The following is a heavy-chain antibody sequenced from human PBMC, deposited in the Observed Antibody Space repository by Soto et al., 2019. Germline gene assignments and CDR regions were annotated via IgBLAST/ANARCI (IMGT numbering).Heavy chain of an antibody. CDR3: AKDSDLGSSVSWFDP. J-gene: IGHJ5*02. D-gene: IGHD3-10*01. Sequence: EVQLVESGGGLVKPGGSLRLSCAASGFTFSSYTMNWVRQAPGKGLEWVSSISSSSSYVFYTDSVKGRFTISRDNANNSPYLQMNSLRAEDTAVYYCAKDSDLGSSVSWFDPWGQGTLVTVSS. CDR1: GFTFSSYT. V-gene: IGHV3-21*01. CDR2: ISSSSSYV.